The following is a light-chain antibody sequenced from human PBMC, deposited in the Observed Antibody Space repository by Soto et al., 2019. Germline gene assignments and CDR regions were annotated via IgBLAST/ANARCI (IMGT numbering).Light chain of an antibody. V-gene: IGKV1-5*03. Sequence: DIQMTQSPSTLSASVGDRVTITCRASQSISSWLAWYQQKPGKAPKLLIYTASTLEGGVPSRFSGSGSGTEFTLAISRLQPDDSANYYCQQYNDNWTFGQGTKVEIK. J-gene: IGKJ1*01. CDR1: QSISSW. CDR3: QQYNDNWT. CDR2: TAS.